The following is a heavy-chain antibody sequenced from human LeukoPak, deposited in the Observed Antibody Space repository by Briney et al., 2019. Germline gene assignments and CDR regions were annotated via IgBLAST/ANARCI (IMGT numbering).Heavy chain of an antibody. J-gene: IGHJ4*02. CDR2: ISYDGSNK. CDR1: GFTFSSYA. CDR3: AKDPDGGYDVGYFDY. Sequence: PGGSLRLSCAASGFTFSSYAMHWVRQAPGKGLEWVAVISYDGSNKYYADSVKGRFTISRENSKNTLYLQMNSLRAEDTAVYYCAKDPDGGYDVGYFDYWGQGTLVTVSS. D-gene: IGHD5-12*01. V-gene: IGHV3-30*04.